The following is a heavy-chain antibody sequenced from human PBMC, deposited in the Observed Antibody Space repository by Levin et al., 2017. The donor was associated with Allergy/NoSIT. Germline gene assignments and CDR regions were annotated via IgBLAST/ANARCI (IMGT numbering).Heavy chain of an antibody. CDR1: GYTFTGYY. D-gene: IGHD3-10*01. CDR2: INPNSGGT. J-gene: IGHJ3*02. V-gene: IGHV1-2*02. Sequence: ASVKVSCKASGYTFTGYYMHWVRQAPGQGLEWMGWINPNSGGTNYAQKFQGRVTMTRDTSISTAYMELSRLRSDDTAVYYCARDLGGSGSYYNVIGGFDIWGQGTMVTVSS. CDR3: ARDLGGSGSYYNVIGGFDI.